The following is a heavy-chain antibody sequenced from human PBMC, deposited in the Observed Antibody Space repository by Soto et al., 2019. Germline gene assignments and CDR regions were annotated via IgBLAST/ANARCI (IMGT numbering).Heavy chain of an antibody. CDR1: GYTFTSYG. CDR2: ISAYNGNT. D-gene: IGHD3-9*01. V-gene: IGHV1-18*04. Sequence: QVQLVQSGAEVKKPGASVKVSCKASGYTFTSYGISWVRQAPGQGLEWMGWISAYNGNTNYAQKLQGRVTMTTDTSTSTAYMELRSLRSDDTAVYDCARVHFRYFDWLLSNWFDPWGQGTLVTVSS. CDR3: ARVHFRYFDWLLSNWFDP. J-gene: IGHJ5*02.